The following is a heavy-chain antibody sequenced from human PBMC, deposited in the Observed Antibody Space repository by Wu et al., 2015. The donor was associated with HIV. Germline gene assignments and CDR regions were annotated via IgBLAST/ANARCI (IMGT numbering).Heavy chain of an antibody. V-gene: IGHV1-18*01. Sequence: QVQLVQSGAEVKKPGASVKVSCKASGYTFTSYGISWVRQAPGQGLEWMGWISAYNGNTNYAQKLQGRVTMTTDTSTSTAYMELRSLRSDDTAVYYCARDPGYYGSGSYLVWVDYWGQGTLVTVSS. CDR3: ARDPGYYGSGSYLVWVDY. J-gene: IGHJ4*02. D-gene: IGHD3-10*01. CDR2: ISAYNGNT. CDR1: GYTFTSYG.